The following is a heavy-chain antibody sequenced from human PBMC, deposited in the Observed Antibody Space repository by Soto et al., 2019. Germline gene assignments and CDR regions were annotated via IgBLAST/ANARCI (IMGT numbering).Heavy chain of an antibody. D-gene: IGHD3-16*01. CDR3: AKGGRFHMDV. Sequence: ELQLVESGGNLVQPGGSLRLSCAASDVILSNFWMTGFRQVPGKGLAWVSRISGYGSDPTYADSVKGRFTISWDIAKNTLYLQMSSLRAEDTAIYYCAKGGRFHMDVWGKGTTVTVSS. CDR2: ISGYGSDP. J-gene: IGHJ6*03. V-gene: IGHV3-74*01. CDR1: DVILSNFW.